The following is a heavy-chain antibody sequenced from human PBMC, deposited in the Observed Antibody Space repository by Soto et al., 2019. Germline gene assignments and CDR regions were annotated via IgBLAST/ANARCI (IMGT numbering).Heavy chain of an antibody. CDR3: ARVSWREKYGMDV. Sequence: QVQLVESGGGLVKPGGSLRLSCAASGFTFSDSYMSWIRQAPGKGLEWISYITFSGNTVYYADSWKGRFTISRDNAKNSLYLQMNRLRAEDTAVYYCARVSWREKYGMDVWGQGPTVTFSS. J-gene: IGHJ6*02. CDR1: GFTFSDSY. CDR2: ITFSGNTV. V-gene: IGHV3-11*01.